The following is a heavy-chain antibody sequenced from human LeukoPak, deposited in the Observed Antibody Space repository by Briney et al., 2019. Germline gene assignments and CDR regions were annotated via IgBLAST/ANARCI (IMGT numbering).Heavy chain of an antibody. J-gene: IGHJ4*02. CDR3: AMQRDESGYSPFDS. Sequence: SETLSLTCTVSGGSISSHYWSWIRQPPGKGLEWIGYIYYSGSTNYNPSLQSRVTISVDTSKNQFSLKVSSVTAADTAVYYCAMQRDESGYSPFDSWGQGTLVTVSS. V-gene: IGHV4-59*08. CDR1: GGSISSHY. CDR2: IYYSGST. D-gene: IGHD5-12*01.